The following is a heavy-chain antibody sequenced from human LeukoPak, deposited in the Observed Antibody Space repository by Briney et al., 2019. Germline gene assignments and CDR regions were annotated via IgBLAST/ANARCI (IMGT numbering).Heavy chain of an antibody. CDR2: ISSSSSAI. CDR1: GFTFSSYS. V-gene: IGHV3-48*01. CDR3: ARARMYSSPGDFDY. D-gene: IGHD6-13*01. J-gene: IGHJ4*02. Sequence: GGSLRLSCAASGFTFSSYSMNWVRQAPGKGLEWVSYISSSSSAIYYADSVKGRFTISRDNAKNSLYLQMNSLRAEDTAVYYCARARMYSSPGDFDYWGQGTLVTVSS.